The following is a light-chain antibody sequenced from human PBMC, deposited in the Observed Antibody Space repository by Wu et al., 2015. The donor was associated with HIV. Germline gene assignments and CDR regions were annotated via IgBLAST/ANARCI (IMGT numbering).Light chain of an antibody. CDR1: QGISNY. CDR3: QKYNSAPRT. J-gene: IGKJ1*01. CDR2: AAS. V-gene: IGKV1-27*01. Sequence: DIQMTQSPSSLSAFVGDRVTITCRASQGISNYLAWYQQKPGKVPKLLIFAASTLQSGVPSRFSGSGSGTDFTLTISGLQPEDVATYYCQKYNSAPRTFGQGTKVEIK.